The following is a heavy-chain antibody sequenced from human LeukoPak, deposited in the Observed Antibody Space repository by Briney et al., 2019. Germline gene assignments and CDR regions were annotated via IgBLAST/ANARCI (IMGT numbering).Heavy chain of an antibody. V-gene: IGHV3-53*01. J-gene: IGHJ6*02. CDR3: ARDHNQFFYYGMDV. Sequence: GGSLRLSCTASGFTVSSIYMSWVRQAPGKGLEWVSIIYRGGTTYYADSVKGRFAVSRDNSKNTLYLQMNSLRADDTAVYYCARDHNQFFYYGMDVWGQGTTVTVSS. CDR1: GFTVSSIY. D-gene: IGHD1-14*01. CDR2: IYRGGTT.